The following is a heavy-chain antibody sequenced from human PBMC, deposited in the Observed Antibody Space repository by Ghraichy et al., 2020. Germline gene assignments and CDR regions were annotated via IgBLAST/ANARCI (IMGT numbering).Heavy chain of an antibody. J-gene: IGHJ4*02. D-gene: IGHD2-2*01. CDR1: GSTFSTSW. Sequence: LSLTCVASGSTFSTSWMSWVRQAPGKGLEWVANINQDGNDKYYVASVRGRFTISRDNAKNSLYLQMNSLRAEDTAVYYCARDPYHGSLDYWGQGTLVTVSS. CDR2: INQDGNDK. V-gene: IGHV3-7*03. CDR3: ARDPYHGSLDY.